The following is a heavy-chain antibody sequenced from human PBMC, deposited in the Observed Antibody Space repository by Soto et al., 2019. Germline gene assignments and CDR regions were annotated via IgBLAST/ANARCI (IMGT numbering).Heavy chain of an antibody. CDR1: GYSFTSYW. Sequence: PGESLKISCKGSGYSFTSYWIIGVPQVPGKGLEWMGRIDPSDSYTNYSPSFQGHVTISADKSISTAYLQWSSLKASDTAMYYCARHELRTGQAYYYGMDVWGQGTTVTVSS. CDR2: IDPSDSYT. CDR3: ARHELRTGQAYYYGMDV. V-gene: IGHV5-10-1*01. D-gene: IGHD3-3*01. J-gene: IGHJ6*02.